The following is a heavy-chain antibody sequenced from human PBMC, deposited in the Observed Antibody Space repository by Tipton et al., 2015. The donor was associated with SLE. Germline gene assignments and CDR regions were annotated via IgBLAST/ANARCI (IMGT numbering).Heavy chain of an antibody. CDR3: ARLATVTTGSAFDI. CDR2: IYYSGST. D-gene: IGHD4-17*01. J-gene: IGHJ3*02. CDR1: GGSISSHY. Sequence: TLSLTCTVSGGSISSHYWSWIRQPPGKGLEWIGYIYYSGSTNYNPSLKSRVTISVDTSKNQFSLKLSSVTAADTAVYYCARLATVTTGSAFDIWGQGTMVTVSS. V-gene: IGHV4-59*11.